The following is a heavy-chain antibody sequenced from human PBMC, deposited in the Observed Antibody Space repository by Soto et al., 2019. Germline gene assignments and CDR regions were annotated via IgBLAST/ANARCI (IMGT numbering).Heavy chain of an antibody. Sequence: GPSVKVSCKASGYTFTSYAMHWVRQAPGQRLEWMGWINAGNGNTKYSQKFQGRVTITRDTSASTAYMELSSLGSEDTAVYYCARDGSSWYTGWFDPWGQGTLVTVSS. J-gene: IGHJ5*02. CDR1: GYTFTSYA. CDR2: INAGNGNT. V-gene: IGHV1-3*01. D-gene: IGHD6-13*01. CDR3: ARDGSSWYTGWFDP.